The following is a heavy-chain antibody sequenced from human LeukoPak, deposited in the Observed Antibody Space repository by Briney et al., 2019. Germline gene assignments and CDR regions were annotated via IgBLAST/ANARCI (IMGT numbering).Heavy chain of an antibody. CDR1: GGSISSYY. V-gene: IGHV4-59*01. CDR2: IYYSEST. J-gene: IGHJ6*02. Sequence: SETLSLTCTVSGGSISSYYWSWVRQPPGKGLEWIGYIYYSESTNYNPSLKSRVTISVDTSKNQFSLKLSSVTAADTAVYYCARVNGDDFWSGYWYYYGMDVWGQGTTVTVSS. CDR3: ARVNGDDFWSGYWYYYGMDV. D-gene: IGHD3-3*01.